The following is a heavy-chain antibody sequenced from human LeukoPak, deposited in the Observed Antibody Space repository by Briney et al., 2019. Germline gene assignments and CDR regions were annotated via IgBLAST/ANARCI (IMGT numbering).Heavy chain of an antibody. CDR3: ARGVGYLTGYYYFDY. D-gene: IGHD3-9*01. CDR1: GYTFTSYD. J-gene: IGHJ4*02. Sequence: ASVKVSCKASGYTFTSYDINWVRQATGQGPEWMGWMNPNNGNTGYAQKFQGRVTITRDTSISTAYMELSSLRSEDTAVYYCARGVGYLTGYYYFDYWGQGTLVTVSS. V-gene: IGHV1-8*01. CDR2: MNPNNGNT.